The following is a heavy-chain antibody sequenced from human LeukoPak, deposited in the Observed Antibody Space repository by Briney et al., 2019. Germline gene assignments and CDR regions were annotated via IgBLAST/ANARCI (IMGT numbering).Heavy chain of an antibody. Sequence: ASVKVSCKASGYTFTSYDINWVRQATGQGLEWMGWMNPNSGNTGYAQKFQGRVTMTRNTSISTAYMELSSLRSEDTAAYYCARGGVPRYCSGGSCYEGNYWGQGTLVTVSS. J-gene: IGHJ4*02. CDR1: GYTFTSYD. V-gene: IGHV1-8*01. CDR2: MNPNSGNT. CDR3: ARGGVPRYCSGGSCYEGNY. D-gene: IGHD2-15*01.